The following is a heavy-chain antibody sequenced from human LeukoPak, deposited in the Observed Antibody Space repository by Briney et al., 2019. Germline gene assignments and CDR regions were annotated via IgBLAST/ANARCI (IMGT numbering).Heavy chain of an antibody. D-gene: IGHD5-12*01. CDR2: ISYDGSNK. CDR3: ARAEWLRLLGYFDY. CDR1: GFTFSSYA. J-gene: IGHJ4*02. V-gene: IGHV3-30-3*01. Sequence: GGSLRLSCAASGFTFSSYAMHWVRQAPGKGLEWVAVISYDGSNKYYADSVKGRFTISRDNSKNTLYLQMNSLRAEDTAVYYCARAEWLRLLGYFDYWGQGTLVTVSS.